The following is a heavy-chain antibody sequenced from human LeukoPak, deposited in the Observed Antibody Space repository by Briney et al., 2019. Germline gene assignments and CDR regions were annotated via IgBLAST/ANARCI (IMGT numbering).Heavy chain of an antibody. CDR3: ARALERGPAWGFDP. Sequence: ASVKVSCEASGYTFTSYAMHWVRQAPGQRLEWMGWINAGNGNTKYSQKFQGRVTITRDTSASTAYMELSSLRSEDTAVYYCARALERGPAWGFDPWGQGTLVTVSS. D-gene: IGHD3-10*01. CDR2: INAGNGNT. V-gene: IGHV1-3*01. J-gene: IGHJ5*02. CDR1: GYTFTSYA.